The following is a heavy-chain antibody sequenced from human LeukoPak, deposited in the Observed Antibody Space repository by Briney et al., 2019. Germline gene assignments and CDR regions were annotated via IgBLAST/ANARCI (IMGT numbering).Heavy chain of an antibody. D-gene: IGHD3-16*02. J-gene: IGHJ4*02. Sequence: SETLSLTCTVSGGSISSGDYYWSWIRQPPGKGLEWIGYIYYSGSTYYNPSLKSRVTISVDTSKNQFSLKLSSVTAADTAVYYCARVRGDYVWGSYRYLDYWGQGTLVTVSS. V-gene: IGHV4-30-4*01. CDR2: IYYSGST. CDR3: ARVRGDYVWGSYRYLDY. CDR1: GGSISSGDYY.